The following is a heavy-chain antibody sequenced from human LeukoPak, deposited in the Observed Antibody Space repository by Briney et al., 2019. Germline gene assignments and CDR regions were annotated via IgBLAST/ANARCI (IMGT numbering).Heavy chain of an antibody. Sequence: SVTVSCKASGGTFSSYAISWVRQAPGQGLEWMGRIIPILGIANYAQKFQGRVTITADKSTSTAYMELSSLRSEDTAVYYCASGNEVPNFDYWGQGTLVTVSS. D-gene: IGHD4-23*01. V-gene: IGHV1-69*04. CDR2: IIPILGIA. J-gene: IGHJ4*02. CDR3: ASGNEVPNFDY. CDR1: GGTFSSYA.